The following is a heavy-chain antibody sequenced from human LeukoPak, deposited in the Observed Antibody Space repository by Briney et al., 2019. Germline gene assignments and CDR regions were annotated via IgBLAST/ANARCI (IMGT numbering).Heavy chain of an antibody. V-gene: IGHV3-21*01. CDR1: GITGYS. D-gene: IGHD3-22*01. CDR3: ARDGVYYDSSGLDY. CDR2: ISSSNYI. J-gene: IGHJ4*02. Sequence: PGGSLRLSCAASGITGYSMHWVRQAPGKGLEWVCSISSSNYIYCADSVKGRFTISRDNAKNSLFLQVRSLRAEDTAVFYCARDGVYYDSSGLDYWGQGTLVTVSS.